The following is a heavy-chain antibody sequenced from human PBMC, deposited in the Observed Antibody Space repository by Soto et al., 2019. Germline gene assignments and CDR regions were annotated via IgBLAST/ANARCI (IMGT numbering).Heavy chain of an antibody. J-gene: IGHJ5*02. CDR1: GGPISSGGYY. Sequence: TSETLSLTCTVSGGPISSGGYYWSWIRQHPGKGLEWIGYIYYSGSTYYNPSLKSRVTISVDTSKNQFSLKLSSVTAADTAVYYWARGLGFCSGGSCHPYNWFDPWGQETLVTFSS. CDR2: IYYSGST. D-gene: IGHD2-15*01. V-gene: IGHV4-31*03. CDR3: ARGLGFCSGGSCHPYNWFDP.